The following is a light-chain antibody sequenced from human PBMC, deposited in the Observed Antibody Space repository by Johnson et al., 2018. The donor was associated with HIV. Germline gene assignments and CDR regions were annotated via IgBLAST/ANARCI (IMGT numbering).Light chain of an antibody. CDR2: DND. J-gene: IGLJ1*01. V-gene: IGLV1-51*01. CDR3: GTWDSSLSAGRV. Sequence: QSVLTQPPSLSAAPGQTVTISCSGSSSNIGNNYVSWYQQLPGTAPKLLIYDNDKRPSGIPDRFSGSKSGTSATLGITGLQTGDEADYYCGTWDSSLSAGRVFGTGTKVTVL. CDR1: SSNIGNNY.